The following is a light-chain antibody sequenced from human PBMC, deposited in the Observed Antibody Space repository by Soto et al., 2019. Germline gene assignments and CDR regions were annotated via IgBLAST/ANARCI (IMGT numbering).Light chain of an antibody. CDR2: DNN. J-gene: IGLJ3*02. CDR3: GTWDSSLSAV. Sequence: QAVVTQPPSVSGAPGQRVTISCTGTSSNIGAGYDVHWYQHLPGTAPKLLIYDNNKRPSGIPDRFSGSKSGTSATLGITGLQTGDEADYYCGTWDSSLSAVFGGGTKLTVL. CDR1: SSNIGAGYD. V-gene: IGLV1-51*01.